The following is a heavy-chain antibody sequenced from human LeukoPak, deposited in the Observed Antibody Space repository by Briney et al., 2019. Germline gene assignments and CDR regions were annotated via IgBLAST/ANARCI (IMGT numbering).Heavy chain of an antibody. CDR2: IYSGGST. Sequence: GGSLGLSCAASGFTVSSNYMSWVRQAPGKGLEWVSVIYSGGSTYYADSVKGRFTISRDNSKNTLYLQMNSLRAEDTAVYYCAELGITMIGGVWGKGTTVTISS. J-gene: IGHJ6*04. D-gene: IGHD3-10*02. CDR3: AELGITMIGGV. CDR1: GFTVSSNY. V-gene: IGHV3-53*01.